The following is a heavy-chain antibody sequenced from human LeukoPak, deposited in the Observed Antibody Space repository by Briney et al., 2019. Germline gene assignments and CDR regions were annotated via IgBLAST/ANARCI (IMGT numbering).Heavy chain of an antibody. J-gene: IGHJ4*02. CDR1: GFTFRIYA. D-gene: IGHD6-6*01. CDR3: AKGSRSSRPYYFDF. Sequence: GGSLRLSCTASGFTFRIYAMGWVRQAPGKGLEWVSAITDSGGDTYHADSVKGRLTISRDNSKNTLYLQMDSLRVEDTAVYYCAKGSRSSRPYYFDFWGQGTLVTVPS. CDR2: ITDSGGDT. V-gene: IGHV3-23*01.